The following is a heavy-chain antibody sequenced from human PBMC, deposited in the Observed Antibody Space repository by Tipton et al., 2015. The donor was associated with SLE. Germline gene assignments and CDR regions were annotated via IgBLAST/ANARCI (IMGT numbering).Heavy chain of an antibody. CDR1: GGSISSHY. CDR3: ARGGGILHPGYYYYYGMDV. CDR2: IYYSGST. D-gene: IGHD1-14*01. V-gene: IGHV4-59*11. J-gene: IGHJ6*02. Sequence: GLVKPSETLSLTCTVSGGSISSHYWSWIRQPPGKGLEWIGYIYYSGSTNYNPSLKSRVTISVDTSKNQFSLKLSSVTAADTAVYYCARGGGILHPGYYYYYGMDVRGQGSTVTVSS.